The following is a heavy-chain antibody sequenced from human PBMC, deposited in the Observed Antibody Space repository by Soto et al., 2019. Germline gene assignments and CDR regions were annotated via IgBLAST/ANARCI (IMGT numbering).Heavy chain of an antibody. CDR1: GGTFRSYF. CDR3: ARETPSTTAAYFYYGLDV. Sequence: QVQLVQSGAEVKKAGSSVKVSCKTSGGTFRSYFINWVRQAPGQGLELVGGIIPVFGTTYYADKFQGRVTITADESTTTVSMELSSLRSDDTAVYYCARETPSTTAAYFYYGLDVWGQGTAVTVPS. J-gene: IGHJ6*02. D-gene: IGHD2-2*01. CDR2: IIPVFGTT. V-gene: IGHV1-69*01.